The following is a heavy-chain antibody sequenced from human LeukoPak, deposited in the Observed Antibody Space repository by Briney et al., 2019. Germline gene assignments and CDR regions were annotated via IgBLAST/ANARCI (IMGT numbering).Heavy chain of an antibody. CDR3: ASSPWQDGAAAGTY. CDR1: VYIFTSYW. J-gene: IGHJ4*02. V-gene: IGHV5-51*01. D-gene: IGHD6-13*01. CDR2: IYPGDSDT. Sequence: KYGESLKISCKASVYIFTSYWIGWVRHMPGKGLEWMVIIYPGDSDTRYSPSFQGQVTISADKSISTAYLQWSSLKASDTAMYYCASSPWQDGAAAGTYWGQGTLVTVSS.